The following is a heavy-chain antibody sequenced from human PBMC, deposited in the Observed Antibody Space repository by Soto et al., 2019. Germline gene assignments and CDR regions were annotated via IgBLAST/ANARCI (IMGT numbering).Heavy chain of an antibody. CDR3: EKDGYSITRNKPLDY. J-gene: IGHJ4*02. Sequence: LRGSCAASRFTFSSYAMCWVRQAPVKGLEWVSSISVSGGSTYYAYSVKGRFTISRDNSKNTLYLQMNSLRAEDTAVYSCEKDGYSITRNKPLDYWGQGTLVTVSS. CDR2: ISVSGGST. V-gene: IGHV3-23*01. CDR1: RFTFSSYA. D-gene: IGHD2-2*01.